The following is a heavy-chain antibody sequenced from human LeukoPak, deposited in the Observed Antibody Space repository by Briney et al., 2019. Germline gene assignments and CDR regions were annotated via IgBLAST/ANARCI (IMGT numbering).Heavy chain of an antibody. CDR1: GFTFDDYA. Sequence: PGRSLRLSCAASGFTFDDYAMHWVRQAPGKGLEWVSGINWNSGRIGYADSVKGRFTISRDNAKNFLYLQMNSLRAEDMALYYCAKSEAADFRRDAFDIWGQGTMVTVSS. J-gene: IGHJ3*02. CDR3: AKSEAADFRRDAFDI. V-gene: IGHV3-9*03. D-gene: IGHD6-13*01. CDR2: INWNSGRI.